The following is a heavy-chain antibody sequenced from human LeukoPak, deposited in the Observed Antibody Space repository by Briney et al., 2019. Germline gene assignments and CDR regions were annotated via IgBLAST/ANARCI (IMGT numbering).Heavy chain of an antibody. J-gene: IGHJ3*02. CDR2: INTNTGNP. D-gene: IGHD2-8*01. V-gene: IGHV7-4-1*02. CDR1: GGTFSSCA. Sequence: ASVKVSCKASGGTFSSCAISWVRQAPGQGLEWMGWINTNTGNPTYAQGFTGRFVFSLDTSVSTAYLQISSLKAEDTAVYYCARDVLMVYAIVGRAFDIWGQGTMVTVSS. CDR3: ARDVLMVYAIVGRAFDI.